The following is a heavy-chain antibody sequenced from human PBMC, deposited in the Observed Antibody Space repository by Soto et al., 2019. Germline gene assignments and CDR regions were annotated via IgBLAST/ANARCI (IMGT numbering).Heavy chain of an antibody. CDR1: GYTFTGYY. D-gene: IGHD2-15*01. Sequence: ASVKVSCKASGYTFTGYYMHWVRQAPGQGLEWMGWINPNSGGTNYAQKFQVWVTMTRDTSISTAYMELSRLRSDDTAVYYCARGGNRLDAFDIWGQGTMVTVSS. J-gene: IGHJ3*02. CDR2: INPNSGGT. CDR3: ARGGNRLDAFDI. V-gene: IGHV1-2*04.